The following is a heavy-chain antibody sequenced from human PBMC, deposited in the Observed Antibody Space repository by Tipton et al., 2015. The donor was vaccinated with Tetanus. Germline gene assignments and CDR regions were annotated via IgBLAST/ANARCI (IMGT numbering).Heavy chain of an antibody. D-gene: IGHD4-17*01. V-gene: IGHV4-34*01. J-gene: IGHJ6*03. CDR2: INHSGST. Sequence: TLSLTCAVYGGSSSGYYWSWIRQPPGKGLEWIGEINHSGSTNYNPSLKSRVTISVDTSKNQFSLKLSSVTAADTAVYYCARRGGPGYGASPNSYMDVWGKGPTVPVSS. CDR1: GGSSSGYY. CDR3: ARRGGPGYGASPNSYMDV.